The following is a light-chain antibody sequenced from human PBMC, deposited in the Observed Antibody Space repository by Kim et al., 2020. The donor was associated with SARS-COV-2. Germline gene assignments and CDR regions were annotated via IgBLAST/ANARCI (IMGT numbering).Light chain of an antibody. CDR2: RNN. Sequence: QRVTISCTGSRSNIGAGYDVHWYRQLPGTAPKLLIYRNNNRPSGVPDRFSGSKSGTSASLAITGLQAEDEADYYCQSYDSSLNVVVFGGGTQLTVL. V-gene: IGLV1-40*01. J-gene: IGLJ2*01. CDR1: RSNIGAGYD. CDR3: QSYDSSLNVVV.